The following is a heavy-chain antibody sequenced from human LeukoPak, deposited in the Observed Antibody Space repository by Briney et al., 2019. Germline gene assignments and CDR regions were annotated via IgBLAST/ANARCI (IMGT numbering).Heavy chain of an antibody. CDR2: ISYDGSNK. CDR3: AKDHGRAFGY. CDR1: GFTFSSYG. V-gene: IGHV3-30*18. Sequence: GGSLRLSCAASGFTFSSYGMHWVRQAPGKGLEWVAVISYDGSNKYYADSVKGRFTISRDNSKNTLYLQMNSLRAEDTAVYYCAKDHGRAFGYWGQETLVTVSS. D-gene: IGHD1-26*01. J-gene: IGHJ4*02.